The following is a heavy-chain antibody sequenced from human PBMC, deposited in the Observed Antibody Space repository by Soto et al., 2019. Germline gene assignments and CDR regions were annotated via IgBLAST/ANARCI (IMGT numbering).Heavy chain of an antibody. J-gene: IGHJ4*02. V-gene: IGHV3-30*01. CDR3: ATEGGWGCGGACSTFDY. CDR2: ISHDGRNK. D-gene: IGHD2-21*02. CDR1: GFTVRRYT. Sequence: PGGALRRSCAVSGFTVRRYTMHWVGQAPGKGLERVVLISHDGRNKYFADTVRGRFTISRDNSKSTMHLQLNSLRAADPAVYYCATEGGWGCGGACSTFDYWGQGTLVTVSS.